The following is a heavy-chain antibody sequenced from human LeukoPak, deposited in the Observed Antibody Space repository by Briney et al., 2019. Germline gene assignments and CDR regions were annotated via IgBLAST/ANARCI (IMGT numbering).Heavy chain of an antibody. Sequence: SETLSLTCTVSGGSFSSGSYDWSWIRQPPGKGLEWVVYIYYSGSTNYNPSINSRVTISVHTSKNQFSPKLSSVTAADTAVYYCARADRENGNVFDIWGQGTMVTVSS. CDR1: GGSFSSGSYD. J-gene: IGHJ3*02. CDR2: IYYSGST. V-gene: IGHV4-61*01. CDR3: ARADRENGNVFDI. D-gene: IGHD1-1*01.